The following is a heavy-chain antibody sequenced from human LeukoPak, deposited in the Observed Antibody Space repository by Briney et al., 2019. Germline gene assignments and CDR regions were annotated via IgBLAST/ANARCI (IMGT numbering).Heavy chain of an antibody. V-gene: IGHV3-33*03. CDR2: IWYDGSNK. CDR1: GFTFSSYG. Sequence: GGSLRLSCAASGFTFSSYGMHWVRQAPGKGLEWVAVIWYDGSNKYYADSVKGRFTISRDNAKNSLYLQMNSLRAEDTAVYYCAGLNHDYWGQGTLVTVSS. CDR3: AGLNHDY. J-gene: IGHJ4*02. D-gene: IGHD1-14*01.